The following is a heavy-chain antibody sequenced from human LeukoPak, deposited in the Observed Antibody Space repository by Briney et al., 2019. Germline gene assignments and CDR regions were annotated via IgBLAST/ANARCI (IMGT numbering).Heavy chain of an antibody. CDR2: INPNSGGT. CDR3: ARGQSCGNDCHVAFDI. J-gene: IGHJ3*02. V-gene: IGHV1-2*02. D-gene: IGHD2-21*02. Sequence: ASVKVSCKASGYTFTGYYMHWVRQAPGQGLEWMGWINPNSGGTNYAQKFQGRVTMTRDTSISTAYMELSRLRSDDTAVYYCARGQSCGNDCHVAFDIWGQGTMVTVSS. CDR1: GYTFTGYY.